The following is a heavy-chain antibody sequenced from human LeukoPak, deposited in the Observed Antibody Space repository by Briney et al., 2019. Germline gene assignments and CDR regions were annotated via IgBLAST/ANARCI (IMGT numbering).Heavy chain of an antibody. J-gene: IGHJ4*02. V-gene: IGHV3-33*01. D-gene: IGHD4-17*01. Sequence: GGSLRLSCTASGFTFSSYGMHWVRQASGKGLEWVAVIWYDGSNKYYADSVKGRFTISRDNSKNTLYLQMNSLRAEDTAVYYCARVPTGYGDYIDYWGQGTLVTVSS. CDR3: ARVPTGYGDYIDY. CDR1: GFTFSSYG. CDR2: IWYDGSNK.